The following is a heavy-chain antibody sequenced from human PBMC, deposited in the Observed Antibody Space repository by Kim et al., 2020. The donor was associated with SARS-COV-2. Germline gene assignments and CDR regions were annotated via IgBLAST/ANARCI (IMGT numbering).Heavy chain of an antibody. J-gene: IGHJ4*02. Sequence: GTTAYAAPVKGRFTISGEDSKHTFTLQMNSLKAEDTAMYYCTTADRSILDYWGQGTLVTVSS. CDR3: TTADRSILDY. CDR2: GTT. D-gene: IGHD2-15*01. V-gene: IGHV3-15*01.